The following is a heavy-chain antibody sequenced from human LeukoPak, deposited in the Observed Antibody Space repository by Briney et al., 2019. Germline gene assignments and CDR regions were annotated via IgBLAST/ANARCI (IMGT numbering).Heavy chain of an antibody. D-gene: IGHD4-11*01. V-gene: IGHV3-30*03. CDR2: ISCDGSNK. J-gene: IGHJ4*02. CDR3: ARGATVTPRGFDY. CDR1: GFTFSSYG. Sequence: SGRSLRLSCAASGFTFSSYGMHWVRQAPGKGLEWVAVISCDGSNKYYADSVKGRFTISRDNSKNTLYLQMNSLRAEDTAVYYCARGATVTPRGFDYWGQGTLVTVSS.